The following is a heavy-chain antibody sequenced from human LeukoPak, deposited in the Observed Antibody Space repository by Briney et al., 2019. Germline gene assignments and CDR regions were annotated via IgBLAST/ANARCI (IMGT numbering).Heavy chain of an antibody. V-gene: IGHV4-39*01. D-gene: IGHD6-13*01. Sequence: SETLSLTCTVSGGSISSSSYYWGWIRQPPGKGLEWIGSIYYNGSTYYNPSLKSRVTISVDTSKNQFSLKLSSVTAADTAVYYCARSGQQLVSNVGFAHWFDPWGQGTLVTVSS. CDR1: GGSISSSSYY. J-gene: IGHJ5*02. CDR2: IYYNGST. CDR3: ARSGQQLVSNVGFAHWFDP.